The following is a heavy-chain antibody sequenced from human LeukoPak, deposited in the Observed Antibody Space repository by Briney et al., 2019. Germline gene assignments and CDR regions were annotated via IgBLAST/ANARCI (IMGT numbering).Heavy chain of an antibody. CDR1: GYTFTSYA. J-gene: IGHJ4*02. CDR2: INAGNGNT. CDR3: ARRGDGDYEFVDY. D-gene: IGHD4-17*01. Sequence: ASVTVSCKASGYTFTSYAMHWVRQAPGQRLEWMGWINAGNGNTKYSQKLQGRVTMTTDTSTSTAYMELRSLRSDDTAVYYCARRGDGDYEFVDYWGQGTLVTVSS. V-gene: IGHV1-3*01.